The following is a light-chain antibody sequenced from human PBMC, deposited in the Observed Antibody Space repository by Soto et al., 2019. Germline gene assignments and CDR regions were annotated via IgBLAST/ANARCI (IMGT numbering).Light chain of an antibody. V-gene: IGKV3-11*01. CDR3: QQRSNWIT. J-gene: IGKJ5*01. Sequence: EIVLTQSPATLSLFPGERATLSCRASQSVSSYLAWYQQKPGQAPRLLLYDASNRATGIPARFSGSGSGTDFTLTISSLEPEDFAVYYCQQRSNWITFGQGKRLEIE. CDR2: DAS. CDR1: QSVSSY.